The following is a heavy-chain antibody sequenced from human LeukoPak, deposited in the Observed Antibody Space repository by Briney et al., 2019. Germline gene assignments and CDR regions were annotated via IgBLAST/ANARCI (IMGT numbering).Heavy chain of an antibody. J-gene: IGHJ4*02. Sequence: SVKVSCKTSGTFISYAISWVRQAPGQGLEWMGRIIPILGATNYPQKFQGRVTITADKSTSTAYMELSSLRSEDTAVYYCARDSYYYDSSGYYRFDYWGQGTLVTVSS. V-gene: IGHV1-69*04. CDR2: IIPILGAT. CDR3: ARDSYYYDSSGYYRFDY. D-gene: IGHD3-22*01. CDR1: GTFISYA.